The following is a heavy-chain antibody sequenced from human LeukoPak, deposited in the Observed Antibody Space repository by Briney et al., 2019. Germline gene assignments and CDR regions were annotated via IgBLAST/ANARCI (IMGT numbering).Heavy chain of an antibody. Sequence: GGSLRLSCAASGFTFDDYATHWVRQAPGKGLEWVSLISWDGGGTYYADTVKCRFTISRDNSKNSLYLQMNSLRAEDTALYYCAKDMAAYYYASGNIDYWGQGTLVTVSS. CDR1: GFTFDDYA. J-gene: IGHJ4*02. V-gene: IGHV3-43D*03. CDR2: ISWDGGGT. CDR3: AKDMAAYYYASGNIDY. D-gene: IGHD3-10*01.